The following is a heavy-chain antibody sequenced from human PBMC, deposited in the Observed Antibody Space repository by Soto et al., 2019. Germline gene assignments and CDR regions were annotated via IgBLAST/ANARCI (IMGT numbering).Heavy chain of an antibody. CDR1: GYTFTSYG. D-gene: IGHD6-6*01. CDR3: AREGGVEQLVRDYYYYYGMDV. V-gene: IGHV1-18*04. J-gene: IGHJ6*02. CDR2: ISAYKGNT. Sequence: QVQLVQSGAEVKKPGASVKVSCKASGYTFTSYGISWVRQAPGQGLEWMGWISAYKGNTNYAQKLQGRVTMTTDTSTSTAYMELRSLRSDDTAVYYCAREGGVEQLVRDYYYYYGMDVWGQGTTVTVSS.